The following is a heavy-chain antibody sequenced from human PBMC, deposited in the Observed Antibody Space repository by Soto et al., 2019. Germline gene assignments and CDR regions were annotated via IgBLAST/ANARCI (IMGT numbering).Heavy chain of an antibody. Sequence: GASVKVSCKASGGTFSSYAISWVRQAPGQGLEWMGGIIPIFGTANYAQKFQGRVTITADESTSTAYMELSSLRSEDTAVYYCARGGGILDSSSPDSYYYYGMDVWGQGTTVTVSS. J-gene: IGHJ6*02. CDR3: ARGGGILDSSSPDSYYYYGMDV. V-gene: IGHV1-69*13. CDR1: GGTFSSYA. CDR2: IIPIFGTA. D-gene: IGHD6-6*01.